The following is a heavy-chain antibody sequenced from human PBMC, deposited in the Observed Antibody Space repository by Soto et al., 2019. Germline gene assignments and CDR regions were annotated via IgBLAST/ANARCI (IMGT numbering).Heavy chain of an antibody. CDR3: TTDDAGNDCGGDCYRFPLYYYGMDV. D-gene: IGHD2-21*02. Sequence: GGSLRLSCAASGFTFSNAWMNWVRQAPGKGLEWVGRIKSKTDGGTTEYAASVKGRFTISRDDLKNTLYRQMNSLKTEDTAVYYCTTDDAGNDCGGDCYRFPLYYYGMDVWGQGTTVTVSS. CDR1: GFTFSNAW. J-gene: IGHJ6*02. V-gene: IGHV3-15*07. CDR2: IKSKTDGGTT.